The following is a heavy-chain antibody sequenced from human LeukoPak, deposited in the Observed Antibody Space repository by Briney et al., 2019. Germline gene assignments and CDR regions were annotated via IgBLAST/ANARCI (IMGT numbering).Heavy chain of an antibody. CDR1: GFTFSSYW. J-gene: IGHJ3*02. CDR3: ARGEGRLGYCSSTSCPDGAFDI. D-gene: IGHD2-2*01. CDR2: INSDGSST. V-gene: IGHV3-74*01. Sequence: GGSLRLSCAASGFTFSSYWMHWVRQAPGKGLVWVSRINSDGSSTSYADSVKGRFTISRDNSKNTLYLQMNSLRAEDTAVYYCARGEGRLGYCSSTSCPDGAFDIWGQGTMVTVSS.